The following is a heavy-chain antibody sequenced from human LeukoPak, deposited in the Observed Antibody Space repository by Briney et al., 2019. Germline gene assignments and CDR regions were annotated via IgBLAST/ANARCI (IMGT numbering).Heavy chain of an antibody. CDR3: ARQMIWQWLLPRPNDAFDI. V-gene: IGHV3-21*01. CDR1: GFTVSSNY. D-gene: IGHD6-19*01. J-gene: IGHJ3*02. CDR2: ISSSSSYI. Sequence: GGSLRLSCAASGFTVSSNYMSWVRQAPGKGLEWVSSISSSSSYIYYADSVNGRFTISRDNAKNSLYLQMNSLRAEDTAVYYCARQMIWQWLLPRPNDAFDIWGQGTMVTVSS.